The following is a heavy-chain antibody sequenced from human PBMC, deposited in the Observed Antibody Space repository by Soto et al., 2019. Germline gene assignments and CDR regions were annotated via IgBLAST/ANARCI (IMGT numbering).Heavy chain of an antibody. V-gene: IGHV1-3*01. CDR1: GYTFTSYS. J-gene: IGHJ3*02. D-gene: IGHD3-22*01. Sequence: ASVKVSCKASGYTFTSYSMHWVLQAPGQRLEWMGWINAGNGNTKYSQKFQGRVTITRDTSASTAYMELSSLRSEDTAVYYCAYYYDSSGYYVYAFDIWGQGTMVTVSS. CDR3: AYYYDSSGYYVYAFDI. CDR2: INAGNGNT.